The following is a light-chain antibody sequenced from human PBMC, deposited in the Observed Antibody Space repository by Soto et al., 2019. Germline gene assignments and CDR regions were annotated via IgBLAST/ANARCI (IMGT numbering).Light chain of an antibody. Sequence: QSVLTQPTSTSGTPGQRVTISCSGSSSNIGSSYVFWFQHLPGTAPKLLMYNNNQRPSGVPDRVSASKSGTSASLAISGLRSEDEADYYCAAWDDRVSGYVFGTGTKVT. CDR3: AAWDDRVSGYV. V-gene: IGLV1-47*02. J-gene: IGLJ1*01. CDR1: SSNIGSSY. CDR2: NNN.